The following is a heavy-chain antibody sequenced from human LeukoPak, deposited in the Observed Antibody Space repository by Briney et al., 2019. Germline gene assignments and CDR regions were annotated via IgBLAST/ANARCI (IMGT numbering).Heavy chain of an antibody. CDR2: ISSSSSYI. V-gene: IGHV3-21*01. Sequence: GGSLRLSCAASGFTFSSYRMIWVRQAPGKGLEWVSYISSSSSYIYYADSVKGRFTISRDNAKNSLSLQLSSLRAEDTAVYCCTRGASSGYYSDYWGQGTLVTVSS. D-gene: IGHD3-3*01. CDR1: GFTFSSYR. J-gene: IGHJ4*02. CDR3: TRGASSGYYSDY.